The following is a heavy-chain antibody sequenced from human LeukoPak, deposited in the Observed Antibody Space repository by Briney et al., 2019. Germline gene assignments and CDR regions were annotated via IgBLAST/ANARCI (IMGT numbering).Heavy chain of an antibody. CDR3: AKDGLVRQLVFDY. CDR1: GFTFSSYA. CDR2: ISYDGSNK. Sequence: PGGSLRLSCAASGFTFSSYAMHWVRQAPGKGLEWVAVISYDGSNKYYADSVKGRFTISRDNSKNTLYLQMNSLRAEDTAVYYCAKDGLVRQLVFDYWGQGTLVTVSS. V-gene: IGHV3-30-3*01. D-gene: IGHD6-6*01. J-gene: IGHJ4*02.